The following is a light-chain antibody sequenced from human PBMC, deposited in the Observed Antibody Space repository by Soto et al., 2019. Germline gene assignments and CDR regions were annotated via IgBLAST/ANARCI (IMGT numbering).Light chain of an antibody. CDR2: DVN. CDR3: YSDAGSYKTL. J-gene: IGLJ1*01. CDR1: SSDVGGYKY. Sequence: QSALTQPRSVSGSPGQSVTISCTGTSSDVGGYKYVSWYQQHPGKAPKLMVYDVNKRPSGVPDRFSGSTSGNRASLTISGLQAEAEADYYCYSDAGSYKTLFGYGTKVTVX. V-gene: IGLV2-11*01.